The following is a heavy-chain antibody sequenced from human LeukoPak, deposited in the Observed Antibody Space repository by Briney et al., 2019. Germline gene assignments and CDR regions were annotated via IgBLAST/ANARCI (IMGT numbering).Heavy chain of an antibody. CDR2: ISGSGGST. CDR1: GFTFSSYA. D-gene: IGHD5-18*01. CDR3: ARPIVDTAMDRPDY. V-gene: IGHV3-23*01. J-gene: IGHJ4*02. Sequence: GGSLRLSCAASGFTFSSYAMSWVRQAPGKGLEWVSAISGSGGSTYYADSVKGRFTISRDNSKNTLCLQMNSLRAEDTAVYYCARPIVDTAMDRPDYWGQGALVTVSS.